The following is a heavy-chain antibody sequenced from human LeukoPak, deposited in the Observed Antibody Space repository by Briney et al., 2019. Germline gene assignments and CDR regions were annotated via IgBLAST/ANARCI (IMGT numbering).Heavy chain of an antibody. Sequence: GGSLRLSCAASGFTFSTYWLTWVRQAPGKGLEWVANIKQDGSDKYYVDSVKGRFTISRDNAKNSLYLQMNSLRAEDTAVYYCARFRYSSSAFDYWGQGTLVTVSS. J-gene: IGHJ4*02. V-gene: IGHV3-7*01. CDR2: IKQDGSDK. D-gene: IGHD6-6*01. CDR3: ARFRYSSSAFDY. CDR1: GFTFSTYW.